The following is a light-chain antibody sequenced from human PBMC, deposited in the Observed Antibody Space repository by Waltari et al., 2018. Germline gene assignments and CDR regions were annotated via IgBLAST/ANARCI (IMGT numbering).Light chain of an antibody. CDR3: AAWDGSLSGYV. J-gene: IGLJ1*01. Sequence: QSVLTQPPSASATPGQRVTISCSGSYSNVGNDNVYWYQQLPGTAPRLLTYNNDVRPSGVSDRFSGSKSGTSAFLAISGLRSEDEADYYCAAWDGSLSGYVFGIGTKVTVL. CDR1: YSNVGNDN. V-gene: IGLV1-47*01. CDR2: NND.